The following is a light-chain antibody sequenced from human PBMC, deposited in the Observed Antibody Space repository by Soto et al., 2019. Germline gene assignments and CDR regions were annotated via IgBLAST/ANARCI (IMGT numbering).Light chain of an antibody. V-gene: IGKV3-15*01. CDR2: GAS. CDR3: QQYNNWPPWT. Sequence: EVVLTQSPGTLSLSPGERAALSCRASRSLSSSSLAWYQQKPGQAPRLLIYGASTRATGIPARFSGSGSGTEFTLTISSLQSEDFAVYYCQQYNNWPPWTFGQGTKVDIK. J-gene: IGKJ1*01. CDR1: RSLSSS.